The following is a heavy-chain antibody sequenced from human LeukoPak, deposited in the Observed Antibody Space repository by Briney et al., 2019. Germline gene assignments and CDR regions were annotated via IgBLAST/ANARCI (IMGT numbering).Heavy chain of an antibody. Sequence: TTSETLSLTCTVSGGSISGSSYCWGWIRQPPGKGLEWLGTFYHSGNTYYNPSLKSRLTISVDTSKNNFSLKLTSVTAADTAVYYGARHAYSHYYIDVWGKGTTATVSS. CDR1: GGSISGSSYC. CDR2: FYHSGNT. J-gene: IGHJ6*03. CDR3: ARHAYSHYYIDV. V-gene: IGHV4-39*01.